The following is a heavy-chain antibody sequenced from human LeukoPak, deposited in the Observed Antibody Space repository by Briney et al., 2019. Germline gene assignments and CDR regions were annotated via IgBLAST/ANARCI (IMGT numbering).Heavy chain of an antibody. D-gene: IGHD3-10*01. CDR2: ISSSGSTI. CDR1: GFTFSSYE. CDR3: ARAPMVRGVIIEYYFDY. V-gene: IGHV3-48*03. Sequence: GGSLRLSCASAGFTFSSYEMNWVREAPGKELEWVSYISSSGSTIYYADSVKGRFTISRDNAKNSLYLQMNSLRAEDTAVYYCARAPMVRGVIIEYYFDYWGQGTLVTVSS. J-gene: IGHJ4*02.